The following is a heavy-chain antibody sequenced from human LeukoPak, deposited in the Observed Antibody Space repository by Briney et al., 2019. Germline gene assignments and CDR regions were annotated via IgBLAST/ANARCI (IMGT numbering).Heavy chain of an antibody. V-gene: IGHV1-2*07. J-gene: IGHJ5*02. Sequence: ASVKVSCKTSGYTFIGYYMHWVRQAPGQGLEWMGWINPKNGGANYAPRFQGRVTMTRDRSISTVYMELTGLTSDDTAVYYCARASFRESPINWFDPWGQGTLVTVSS. D-gene: IGHD1-26*01. CDR2: INPKNGGA. CDR3: ARASFRESPINWFDP. CDR1: GYTFIGYY.